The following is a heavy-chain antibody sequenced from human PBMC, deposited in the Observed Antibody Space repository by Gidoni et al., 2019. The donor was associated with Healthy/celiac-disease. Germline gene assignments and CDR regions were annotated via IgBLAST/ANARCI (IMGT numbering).Heavy chain of an antibody. CDR1: GFTSSSYS. D-gene: IGHD6-13*01. CDR2: ISSSSSTI. Sequence: EVQLVESGGGLVQPGGSLRLSCAAPGFTSSSYSMNWVRQAPGKGLEWVSYISSSSSTIYYADSVKGRFTSSRDNAKNSLYLQMNSLRDEDTAVYYCARESRSWYPDTDWGQGTLVTVSS. J-gene: IGHJ4*02. CDR3: ARESRSWYPDTD. V-gene: IGHV3-48*02.